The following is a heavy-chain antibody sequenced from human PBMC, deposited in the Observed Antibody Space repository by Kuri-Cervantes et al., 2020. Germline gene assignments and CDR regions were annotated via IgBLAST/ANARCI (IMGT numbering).Heavy chain of an antibody. CDR3: ARATSTEYIAARGAFDI. V-gene: IGHV1-46*01. J-gene: IGHJ3*02. Sequence: ASVKVSCKASGYTFTSYYMHWVRQAPGQGLEWMGIINPSGGSTSYAQKFQGRVTMTRDTSTSTAYMELSRLRSDDTAVYYCARATSTEYIAARGAFDIWGQGTMVTVSS. CDR1: GYTFTSYY. CDR2: INPSGGST. D-gene: IGHD6-6*01.